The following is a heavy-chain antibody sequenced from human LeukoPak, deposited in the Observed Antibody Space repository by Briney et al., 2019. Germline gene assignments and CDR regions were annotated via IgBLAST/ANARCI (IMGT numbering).Heavy chain of an antibody. CDR3: ARGDYYDSSGHNYYFDY. J-gene: IGHJ4*02. Sequence: SQTLSLTCTVSGGSISSGDYYWSWIRQPPGKGLEWIGYIYYSGSTYYNPSLKSRVTISVDTSKNQFSLKLSPVTAADTAVYYCARGDYYDSSGHNYYFDYWGQGTLVTVSS. D-gene: IGHD3-22*01. CDR2: IYYSGST. V-gene: IGHV4-30-4*01. CDR1: GGSISSGDYY.